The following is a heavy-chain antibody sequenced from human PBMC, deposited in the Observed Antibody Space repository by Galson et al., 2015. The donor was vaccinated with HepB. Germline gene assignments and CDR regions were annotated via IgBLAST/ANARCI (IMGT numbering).Heavy chain of an antibody. CDR3: AKDMEWLVPTYHFDD. Sequence: SLRLSCAASGFTFSSHAMSWVRQAPGKGLEWVSGISGSGGSTHCADSVKGRFTISRDNSKNTLYLQMNSLRAEDTAVYYCAKDMEWLVPTYHFDDWGQGTLLTVSS. CDR2: ISGSGGST. V-gene: IGHV3-23*01. D-gene: IGHD6-19*01. J-gene: IGHJ4*02. CDR1: GFTFSSHA.